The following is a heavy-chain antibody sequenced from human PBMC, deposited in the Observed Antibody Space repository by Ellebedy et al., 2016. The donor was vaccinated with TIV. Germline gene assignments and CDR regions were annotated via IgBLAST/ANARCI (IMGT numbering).Heavy chain of an antibody. J-gene: IGHJ4*02. V-gene: IGHV3-23*01. CDR1: GFTFGCCA. CDR2: ISNGGDTT. Sequence: PGGSLRLSCAASGFTFGCCAMSWVRQAPGTGLEWVSVISNGGDTTYADSVKGRFTISRDNSKNTLYLQMNSLRADDTAMYYCAKLGGVLSWYADYWGLGTLVTVSP. CDR3: AKLGGVLSWYADY. D-gene: IGHD6-13*01.